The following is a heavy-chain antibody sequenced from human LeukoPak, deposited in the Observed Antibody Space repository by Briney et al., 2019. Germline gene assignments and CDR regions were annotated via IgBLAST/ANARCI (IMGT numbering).Heavy chain of an antibody. Sequence: SETLSLTCTVSGGSISSSSYYWGWIRQPPGKGLEWIGSIYYSGSTYYNPSLKSRVTISVDTSKNQFSLKLSSVTAADTAVYYCARVLGATYYFDYWGQGTLVTVSS. D-gene: IGHD1-26*01. CDR2: IYYSGST. CDR1: GGSISSSSYY. CDR3: ARVLGATYYFDY. V-gene: IGHV4-39*07. J-gene: IGHJ4*02.